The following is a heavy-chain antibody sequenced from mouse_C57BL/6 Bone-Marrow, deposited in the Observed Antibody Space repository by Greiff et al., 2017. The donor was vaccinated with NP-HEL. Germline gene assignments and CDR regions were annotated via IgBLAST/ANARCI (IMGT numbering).Heavy chain of an antibody. V-gene: IGHV1-15*01. J-gene: IGHJ3*01. CDR2: IDPETGGT. CDR3: TSPIYYYGSSYLAWFAY. CDR1: GYTFTDYE. Sequence: VQLQQSGAELVRPGASVTLSCKASGYTFTDYEMHWVKQTPVHGLEWIGAIDPETGGTAYNQKFKGKAILTADKSSSTAYMELRSLTSEDSAVYYCTSPIYYYGSSYLAWFAYWGQGTLVTVSA. D-gene: IGHD1-1*01.